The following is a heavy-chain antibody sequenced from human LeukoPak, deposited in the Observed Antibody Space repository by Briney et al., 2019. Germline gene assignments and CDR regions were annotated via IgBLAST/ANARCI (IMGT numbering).Heavy chain of an antibody. J-gene: IGHJ4*02. CDR2: ISSSSSTI. CDR3: AKDGGYSSSWYEGHFDY. V-gene: IGHV3-48*01. CDR1: GFTFSSYS. D-gene: IGHD6-13*01. Sequence: GGSLRLSCAASGFTFSSYSMNWVRQAPGKGLEWVSYISSSSSTIYYADSVKGRFTISRDNAKNSLYLQMNSLRAEDTAVYYCAKDGGYSSSWYEGHFDYWGQGTLVTVSS.